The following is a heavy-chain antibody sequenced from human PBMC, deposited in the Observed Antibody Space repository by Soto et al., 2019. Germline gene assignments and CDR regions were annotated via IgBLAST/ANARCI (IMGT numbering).Heavy chain of an antibody. CDR2: ISAYDGQT. V-gene: IGHV1-18*01. D-gene: IGHD6-19*01. Sequence: QVQLVQSGAEVKRPGASVRVSCKASGDGFSNYGFSWVRQAPGQGLEWMGWISAYDGQTNYTKKFQGRVTMTTDTSSSTAYMGLGILRSDDTAFYYWARVWYYNSSVYTAFDYWGLGRLVPFSS. CDR1: GDGFSNYG. J-gene: IGHJ4*02. CDR3: ARVWYYNSSVYTAFDY.